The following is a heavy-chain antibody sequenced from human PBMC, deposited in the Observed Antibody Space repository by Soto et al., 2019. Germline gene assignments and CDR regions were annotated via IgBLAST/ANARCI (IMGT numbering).Heavy chain of an antibody. J-gene: IGHJ6*03. CDR1: GGSISSGGYY. CDR3: AGEVAAACGYYYMYV. V-gene: IGHV4-31*03. Sequence: QEELQESGPGLVKPSQTLSLPCTVSGGSISSGGYYWSWIRQHPGKGLEWIGYIYYSGSTYYNPSLKSRVTISVDTSKNQCSLKLSSVTAADRAVYDCAGEVAAACGYYYMYVWGKGTTVTVSS. D-gene: IGHD6-13*01. CDR2: IYYSGST.